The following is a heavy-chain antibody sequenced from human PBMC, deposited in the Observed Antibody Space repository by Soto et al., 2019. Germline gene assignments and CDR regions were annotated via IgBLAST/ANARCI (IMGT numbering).Heavy chain of an antibody. Sequence: QLQLQESGPGLVKPSETLSLTCTVSGGSISTSSYYWGWIRQPPGKGLEWIGSIYYSGSTYYNPSLKSRLTISVDTSKSPFSLKLSSVTGADPAVYYCAGDYDSSGDYWGQGTLVTVSS. J-gene: IGHJ4*02. V-gene: IGHV4-39*01. CDR2: IYYSGST. CDR3: AGDYDSSGDY. CDR1: GGSISTSSYY. D-gene: IGHD3-22*01.